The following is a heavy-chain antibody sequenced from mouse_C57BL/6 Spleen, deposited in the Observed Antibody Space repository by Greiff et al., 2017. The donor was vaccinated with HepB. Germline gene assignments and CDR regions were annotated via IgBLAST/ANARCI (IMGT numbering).Heavy chain of an antibody. CDR2: INPNNGGT. CDR1: GYTFTDYY. D-gene: IGHD1-3*01. CDR3: ARIGSKDAMDY. V-gene: IGHV1-26*01. Sequence: VQLQQSGPELVKPGASVKISCKASGYTFTDYYMNWVKQSHGKSLEWIGDINPNNGGTSYNQKFKGKATLTVDKSSSTAYMELRSLTSEDSAVYYCARIGSKDAMDYWGQGTSVTVSS. J-gene: IGHJ4*01.